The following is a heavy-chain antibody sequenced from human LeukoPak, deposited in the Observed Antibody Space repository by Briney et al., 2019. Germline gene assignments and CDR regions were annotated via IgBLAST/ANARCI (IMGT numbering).Heavy chain of an antibody. CDR3: ARGYSLDYGDYFDY. J-gene: IGHJ4*02. Sequence: SVKVSCKASGGTFSSYAISRVRQTPGQGLEWMGGIIPIFGTANYAQKFQGRVTITADESTSTAYMELSSLRSEDTAVYYCARGYSLDYGDYFDYWGQGALVTVSS. V-gene: IGHV1-69*13. CDR1: GGTFSSYA. CDR2: IIPIFGTA. D-gene: IGHD4-17*01.